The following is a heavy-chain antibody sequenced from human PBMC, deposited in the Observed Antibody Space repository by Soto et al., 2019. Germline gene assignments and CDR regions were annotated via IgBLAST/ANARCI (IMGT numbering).Heavy chain of an antibody. CDR2: ISWNSGNI. D-gene: IGHD5-18*01. Sequence: EVQLEESGGALVQPGRSLRLSCAASGFTFDDYAMYWVRQVLGKGLEWVSSISWNSGNIGYADSVKGRFTTSRDNAENSLYLQMNSLRPEDTAVYYCVRSKGGYSYGTPFDYCGQGTLVTVSS. CDR1: GFTFDDYA. V-gene: IGHV3-9*01. J-gene: IGHJ4*02. CDR3: VRSKGGYSYGTPFDY.